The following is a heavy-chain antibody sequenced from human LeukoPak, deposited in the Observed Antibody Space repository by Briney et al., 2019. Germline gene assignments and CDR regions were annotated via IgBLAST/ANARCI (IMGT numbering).Heavy chain of an antibody. J-gene: IGHJ4*02. Sequence: ASVKVSCKASGYSFTSYGISWVRQAPGQGLEWMGIINPSGGSTSYAQKFQGRVTMTRDTSTSTVYMELSSLRAEDTAVYYCARTIFGVVITAPYFDYWGQGTLVTVSS. CDR3: ARTIFGVVITAPYFDY. V-gene: IGHV1-46*01. CDR2: INPSGGST. CDR1: GYSFTSYG. D-gene: IGHD3-3*01.